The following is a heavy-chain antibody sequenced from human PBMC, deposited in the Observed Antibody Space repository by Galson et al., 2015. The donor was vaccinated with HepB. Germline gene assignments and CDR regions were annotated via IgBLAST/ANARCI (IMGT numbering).Heavy chain of an antibody. CDR2: IDWDDDE. Sequence: PALVKPTQTLTLTCTFSGFSLTTSGMCVSWIRQPPGKALEWLARIDWDDDEYYSTSLKTRLTISKDTSKNQMVLTMTNMDPVDTATYYCARTYYSYGMDVWGQGTTVTVSS. CDR1: GFSLTTSGMC. V-gene: IGHV2-70*11. CDR3: ARTYYSYGMDV. J-gene: IGHJ6*02.